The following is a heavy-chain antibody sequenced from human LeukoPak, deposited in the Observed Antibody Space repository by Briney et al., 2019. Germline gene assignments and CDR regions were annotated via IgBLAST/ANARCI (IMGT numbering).Heavy chain of an antibody. CDR2: IKEDRSVR. D-gene: IGHD6-13*01. CDR3: ARDPGYSSFDY. Sequence: GGSLRLSCGASGFTFGRYWMTWVRQTPAKGLEFVANIKEDRSVRNYVDSVQGRFTISRDNAKNSLYLHMNSLRAEDTAVYYRARDPGYSSFDYWGQGTLVTVSS. J-gene: IGHJ4*02. CDR1: GFTFGRYW. V-gene: IGHV3-7*01.